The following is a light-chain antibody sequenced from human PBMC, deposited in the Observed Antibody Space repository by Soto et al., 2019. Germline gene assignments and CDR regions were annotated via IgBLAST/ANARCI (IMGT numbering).Light chain of an antibody. CDR1: QSVSSN. V-gene: IGKV3-15*01. CDR3: QQYNRWPYT. CDR2: GTS. Sequence: EIVMTQSPATLSVSPGERATLSCRASQSVSSNFAWYQQKPGQAPRLLIYGTSTRATGLPPRFSGSGSGTEFTLTISSLQSEDFAVYYCQQYNRWPYTFGQGTKVEIK. J-gene: IGKJ2*01.